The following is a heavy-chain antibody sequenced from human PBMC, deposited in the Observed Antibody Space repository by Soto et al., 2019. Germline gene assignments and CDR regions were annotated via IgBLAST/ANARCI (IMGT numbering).Heavy chain of an antibody. CDR2: IYSGGST. Sequence: QVQLQESGPGLVKPSETLSLSCGVSGGSISQYYWSWIRQPAGKGLEWIGRIYSGGSTNYNPSLESRVTMLVDTSKNKVSLKLSSVTAADTAVYDCARGPGGFGDFSLDYWGQGTLVTVSS. J-gene: IGHJ4*02. CDR1: GGSISQYY. D-gene: IGHD3-10*01. V-gene: IGHV4-4*07. CDR3: ARGPGGFGDFSLDY.